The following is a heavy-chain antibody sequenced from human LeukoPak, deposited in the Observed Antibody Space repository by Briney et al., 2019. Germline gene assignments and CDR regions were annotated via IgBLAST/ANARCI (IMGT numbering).Heavy chain of an antibody. Sequence: QPGGSLRLSCAASGFTVSSNYMNWVRQAPGKGLEWGSVIYSGGSTYYADSVKGRFTISRDNSKNTLYLQMNSLRAEDTAVYYCARGLYSSSWTPQDYWGQGTLVTVSS. CDR1: GFTVSSNY. CDR2: IYSGGST. V-gene: IGHV3-66*01. D-gene: IGHD6-13*01. J-gene: IGHJ4*02. CDR3: ARGLYSSSWTPQDY.